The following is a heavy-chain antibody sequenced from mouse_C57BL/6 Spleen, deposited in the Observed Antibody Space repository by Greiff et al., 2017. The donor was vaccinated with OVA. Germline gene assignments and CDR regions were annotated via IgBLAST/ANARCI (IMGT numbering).Heavy chain of an antibody. D-gene: IGHD2-4*01. CDR2: INPSSGYT. CDR1: GYTFTSYT. Sequence: VMLVESGAELARPGASVKMSCKASGYTFTSYTMHWVKQRPGQGLEWIGYINPSSGYTKYNQKFKDKATLTADKSSSTAYMQLSSLTSEDSAVYYCARWEDYGFAYWGQGTLVTVSA. CDR3: ARWEDYGFAY. V-gene: IGHV1-4*01. J-gene: IGHJ3*01.